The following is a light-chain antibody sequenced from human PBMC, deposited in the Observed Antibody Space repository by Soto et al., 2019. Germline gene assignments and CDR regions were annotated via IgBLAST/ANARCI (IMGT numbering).Light chain of an antibody. J-gene: IGLJ2*01. CDR1: SSDVGGYNY. CDR3: SSYASISSPHVV. V-gene: IGLV2-14*01. CDR2: AVS. Sequence: QSVLTQPASVSGSPGQSITISCTGTSSDVGGYNYVSWYQQHPGMAPKLMIYAVSNRPSGVSNRFSGSKSGNTASLTISGLPAEDAAHYYCSSYASISSPHVVFGGGTKLTVL.